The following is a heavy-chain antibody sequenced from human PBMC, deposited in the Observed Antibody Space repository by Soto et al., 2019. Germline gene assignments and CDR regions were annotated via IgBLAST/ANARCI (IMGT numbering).Heavy chain of an antibody. Sequence: SETLSLTCTVSGGSISSSSYYWGWIRQPPGKGLEWIGYIYYSGSTNYNPSLKSRVTISVDTSKNQFSLKLSSVTAADTAVYYCARTQKTTVTDRYYYYMDVWGKGTTVTVSS. J-gene: IGHJ6*03. V-gene: IGHV4-61*05. D-gene: IGHD4-17*01. CDR1: GGSISSSSYY. CDR3: ARTQKTTVTDRYYYYMDV. CDR2: IYYSGST.